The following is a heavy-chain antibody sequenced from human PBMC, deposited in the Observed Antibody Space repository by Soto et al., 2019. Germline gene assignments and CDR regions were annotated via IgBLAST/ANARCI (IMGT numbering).Heavy chain of an antibody. Sequence: QVQLVESGGGVVQPGRSLRLSCAASGFTFSSYAMHWVRQAPRKGLEWVAVISYDGSNKYYADSVKGRFTISRDNSKNTLYLQMNSLRAEDTAVYYCARTDTVATTASGMDVWGQGTTVTVSS. CDR1: GFTFSSYA. D-gene: IGHD5-12*01. J-gene: IGHJ6*02. V-gene: IGHV3-30-3*01. CDR3: ARTDTVATTASGMDV. CDR2: ISYDGSNK.